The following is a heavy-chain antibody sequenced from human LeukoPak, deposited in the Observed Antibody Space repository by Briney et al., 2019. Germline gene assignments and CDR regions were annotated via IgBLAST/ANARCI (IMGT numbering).Heavy chain of an antibody. V-gene: IGHV3-23*01. J-gene: IGHJ4*02. CDR3: ANVLEWLLYA. D-gene: IGHD3-3*01. Sequence: PGGSLRLSCAASGFTFSSYAMSWVRQAPGNGLEWLSSISGSGGSTYYADSVKDRFTVSRDNSKSTLYLQMNSLKAEDTAVYYCANVLEWLLYAWGQGTLVTVSS. CDR2: ISGSGGST. CDR1: GFTFSSYA.